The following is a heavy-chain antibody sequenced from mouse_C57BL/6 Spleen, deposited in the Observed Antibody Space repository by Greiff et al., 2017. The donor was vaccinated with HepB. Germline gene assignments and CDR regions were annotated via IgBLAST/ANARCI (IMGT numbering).Heavy chain of an antibody. CDR1: GYTFTSYW. D-gene: IGHD2-5*01. V-gene: IGHV1-69*01. Sequence: VQLQQPGAELVMPGASVKLSCKASGYTFTSYWMHWVKQRPGQGLEWIGEIDPSDSYTNYNQKFKGKSTLTVDKSSSTAYMQLSSLTSEDSAVYYCARRDYSKGYFDYWGQGTTLTVSS. CDR2: IDPSDSYT. CDR3: ARRDYSKGYFDY. J-gene: IGHJ2*01.